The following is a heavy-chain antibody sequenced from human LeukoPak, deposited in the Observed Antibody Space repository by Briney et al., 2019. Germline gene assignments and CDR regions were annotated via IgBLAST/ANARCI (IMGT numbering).Heavy chain of an antibody. CDR2: IYYSGST. CDR1: GGSISSGGYY. J-gene: IGHJ3*02. V-gene: IGHV4-31*03. D-gene: IGHD3-10*01. CDR3: ARDQPVWFGELHAFDI. Sequence: PSETLSLTCTVSGGSISSGGYYWSWVRQHPGKGLEWIGYIYYSGSTYYNPSLKSRVTISVDTSKNQFSLKLSSVTAADTAVYYCARDQPVWFGELHAFDIWGQGTMVTVSS.